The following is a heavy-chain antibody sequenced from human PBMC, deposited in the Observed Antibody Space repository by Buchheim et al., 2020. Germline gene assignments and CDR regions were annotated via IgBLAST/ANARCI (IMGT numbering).Heavy chain of an antibody. CDR3: ARDIGQLWLYYYYGMDV. CDR2: IWYDGSNK. J-gene: IGHJ6*02. Sequence: QVQLVESGGGVVQPGRSLRLSCAASGFTFSSYGMHWVRQAPGKGLEWVAVIWYDGSNKYYADSVKGRFTISRDNSKNKLYLQMNSLRAEDTAVYYCARDIGQLWLYYYYGMDVWGQGTT. V-gene: IGHV3-33*01. CDR1: GFTFSSYG. D-gene: IGHD5-18*01.